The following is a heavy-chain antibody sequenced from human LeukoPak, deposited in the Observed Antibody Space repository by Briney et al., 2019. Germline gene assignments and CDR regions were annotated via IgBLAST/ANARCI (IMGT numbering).Heavy chain of an antibody. Sequence: GGSLRLSGAASGFTVSSNYMSWVRQAPGKGLEWVSVIYSGGSTYYADSVKGRFTISRDNSKNTLYLQMNSLRAEDTAVYYCARESDTAMEYYFDYWGQGTLVTVSS. D-gene: IGHD5-18*01. V-gene: IGHV3-66*02. J-gene: IGHJ4*02. CDR3: ARESDTAMEYYFDY. CDR1: GFTVSSNY. CDR2: IYSGGST.